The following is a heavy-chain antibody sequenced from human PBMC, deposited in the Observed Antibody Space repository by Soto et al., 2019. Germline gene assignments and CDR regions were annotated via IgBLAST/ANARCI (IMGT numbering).Heavy chain of an antibody. D-gene: IGHD2-15*01. CDR1: GYTFTNYW. CDR3: ARIGFCSGDSCYSWAPY. V-gene: IGHV5-51*01. J-gene: IGHJ4*02. Sequence: GESLKISCQGSGYTFTNYWIGWVRQMPGKGLEWMGIIYPGDSQSKYSPSFQGQVTISADKSINTAFLQWSSLKASDTAMYYCARIGFCSGDSCYSWAPYWGQGTLVPVSS. CDR2: IYPGDSQS.